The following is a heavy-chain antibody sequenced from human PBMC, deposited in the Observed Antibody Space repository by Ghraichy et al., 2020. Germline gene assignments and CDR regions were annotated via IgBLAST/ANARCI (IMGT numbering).Heavy chain of an antibody. D-gene: IGHD6-19*01. V-gene: IGHV3-23*01. CDR1: GFTFSSYA. CDR2: ISGSGGST. CDR3: AKRAVELEYYYYMDV. J-gene: IGHJ6*03. Sequence: GESLNISCAASGFTFSSYAMSWVRQAPGKGLEWVSAISGSGGSTYYADSVKGRFTISRDNSKNTLYLQMNSLRAEDTAVYYCAKRAVELEYYYYMDVWGKGTTVTVSS.